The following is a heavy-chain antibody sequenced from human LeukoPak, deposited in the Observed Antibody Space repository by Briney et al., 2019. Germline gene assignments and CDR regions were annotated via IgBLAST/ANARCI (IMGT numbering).Heavy chain of an antibody. V-gene: IGHV3-23*01. CDR2: ISGSGGST. CDR3: AKDYDILTGYYPGSDWFDP. D-gene: IGHD3-9*01. Sequence: GGSLRLSCAASGFTFSSYAVSWVRQAPGKGLEWVSAISGSGGSTYYADSVKGRFTISRDNSKNTLYLQMNSLRAEDTAVYYCAKDYDILTGYYPGSDWFDPWGQGTLVTVSS. CDR1: GFTFSSYA. J-gene: IGHJ5*02.